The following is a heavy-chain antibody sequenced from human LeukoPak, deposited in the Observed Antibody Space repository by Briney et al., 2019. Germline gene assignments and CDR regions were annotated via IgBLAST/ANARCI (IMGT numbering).Heavy chain of an antibody. CDR3: ARGVATMFDF. D-gene: IGHD5-12*01. CDR1: GFTFSSYW. Sequence: GGSLTLSCAASGFTFSSYWMTWVRQAPGKWLEWVAYIKQVDSEKYYVDSVKGRFTISRDNAKNSLYLQMTSLRAEDTAVYYCARGVATMFDFWGQGALVTVSS. V-gene: IGHV3-7*05. CDR2: IKQVDSEK. J-gene: IGHJ4*02.